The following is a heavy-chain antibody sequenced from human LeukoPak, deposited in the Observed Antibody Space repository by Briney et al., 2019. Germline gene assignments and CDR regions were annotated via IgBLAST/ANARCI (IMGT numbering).Heavy chain of an antibody. CDR3: ARAHYYDSSGLDF. CDR2: ISSSGSTI. J-gene: IGHJ4*02. CDR1: GFTFSTYK. Sequence: AGGSLRLSCAASGFTFSTYKMNWVRQAPGKGLEWVSYISSSGSTIYYADSLKGRFTISRDNAKNSLYLQMNSLRAEDTAVYYCARAHYYDSSGLDFWGQGTLVTVSS. V-gene: IGHV3-48*03. D-gene: IGHD3-22*01.